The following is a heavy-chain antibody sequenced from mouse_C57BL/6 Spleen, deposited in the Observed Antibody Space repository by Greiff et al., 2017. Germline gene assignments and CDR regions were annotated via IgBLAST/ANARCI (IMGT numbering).Heavy chain of an antibody. J-gene: IGHJ1*03. CDR3: ARYHGGYFDV. CDR2: IDPSDSYT. V-gene: IGHV1-69*01. Sequence: QVQLQQPGAELVMPGASVKLSCKASGYTFTSYWMHWVKQSPGQGLEWIGEIDPSDSYTNYNQKFKGKSTLTVDKSSSTAYMQLSSLTSEDSAVYDCARYHGGYFDVWGTGTTVTVSS. CDR1: GYTFTSYW.